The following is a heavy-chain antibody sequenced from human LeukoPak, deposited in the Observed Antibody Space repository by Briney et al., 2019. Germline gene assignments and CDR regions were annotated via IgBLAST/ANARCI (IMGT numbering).Heavy chain of an antibody. J-gene: IGHJ6*02. CDR2: IKQDGSEK. D-gene: IGHD5-18*01. CDR3: AREELRGYSYGLLDYYYGMDV. Sequence: GGSLRLSCAASGFTFSSYWMSWVRQAPGKRLEWVANIKQDGSEKYYVDSVKGLFTISRDNAKNSLYLQMNSLRAEDTAVYYCAREELRGYSYGLLDYYYGMDVWGQGTTVTVSS. V-gene: IGHV3-7*01. CDR1: GFTFSSYW.